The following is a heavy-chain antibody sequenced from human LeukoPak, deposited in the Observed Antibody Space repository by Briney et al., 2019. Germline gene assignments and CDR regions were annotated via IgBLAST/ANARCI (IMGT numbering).Heavy chain of an antibody. Sequence: GGSLRLSCADSGFIFSGSALHRLGQASGKGLEWVGRIRGKANNYATGYAESVKGRFTISRDDSKNMVHLEMNNLKTEDTGVYYCTGASDYLAYYDLDVWGKGTTVIVSS. CDR2: IRGKANNYAT. J-gene: IGHJ6*03. CDR1: GFIFSGSA. V-gene: IGHV3-73*01. CDR3: TGASDYLAYYDLDV. D-gene: IGHD4-17*01.